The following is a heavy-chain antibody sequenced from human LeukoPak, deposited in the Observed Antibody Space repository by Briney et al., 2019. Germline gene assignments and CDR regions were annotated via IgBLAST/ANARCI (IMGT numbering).Heavy chain of an antibody. D-gene: IGHD6-13*01. Sequence: SETLSLTCTVSGGSISSYYWTWIRQPPGKGLEWIGYVDHTGSTNFNPSLNGRVSISRDTTKNLFSLRLRSVTAADTAVYFCARGRVSSSTWYSTYYYYFYMDLWGKGTTVTVSS. CDR3: ARGRVSSSTWYSTYYYYFYMDL. V-gene: IGHV4-59*01. CDR2: VDHTGST. J-gene: IGHJ6*03. CDR1: GGSISSYY.